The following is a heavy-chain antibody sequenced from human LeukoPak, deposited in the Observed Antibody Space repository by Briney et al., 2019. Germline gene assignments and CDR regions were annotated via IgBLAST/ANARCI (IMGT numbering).Heavy chain of an antibody. J-gene: IGHJ3*02. D-gene: IGHD6-19*01. Sequence: RGESLKISCKGSGYSFTSYWIGWVRQMPGKGLEWMGIIYPGDSDTRYSPSFEAQVTISAAKSIRTAYLQWSSLKASDTAMYYCARHIRGGSGWYGDAFDIWGQGTMVTVSS. CDR1: GYSFTSYW. V-gene: IGHV5-51*01. CDR2: IYPGDSDT. CDR3: ARHIRGGSGWYGDAFDI.